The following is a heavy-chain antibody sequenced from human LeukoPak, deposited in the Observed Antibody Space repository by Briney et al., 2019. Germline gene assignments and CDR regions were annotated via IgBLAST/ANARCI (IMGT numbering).Heavy chain of an antibody. Sequence: PGGSLRLSCAASGFTFSNYAMSWVRQAPGKGLEWVSAISGSASSTYHADSVKGRFTISRDNSKNTLYLQMNSLRADDTAVYYCAKYPGAVNYYYYYMDVWGKGTTVTVSS. CDR3: AKYPGAVNYYYYYMDV. CDR1: GFTFSNYA. V-gene: IGHV3-23*01. J-gene: IGHJ6*03. D-gene: IGHD6-13*01. CDR2: ISGSASST.